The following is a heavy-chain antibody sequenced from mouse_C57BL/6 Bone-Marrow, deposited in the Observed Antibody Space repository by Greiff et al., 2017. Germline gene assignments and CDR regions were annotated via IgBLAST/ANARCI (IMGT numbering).Heavy chain of an antibody. CDR1: GYTFTSYW. J-gene: IGHJ2*01. CDR2: IHPNSGNT. Sequence: QVQLQQPGAELVKPGASVKLSCKASGYTFTSYWMHWVKQRPGQGLEWIGMIHPNSGNTNYNEKFKSKATVTVDKSSSTAYMQLSSLTSEDSAVYYCARFPSNFFDYWGQGTTLTVSA. V-gene: IGHV1-64*01. CDR3: ARFPSNFFDY.